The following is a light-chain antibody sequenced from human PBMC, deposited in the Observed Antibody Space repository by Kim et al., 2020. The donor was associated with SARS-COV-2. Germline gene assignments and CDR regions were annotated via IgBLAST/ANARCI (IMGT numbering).Light chain of an antibody. Sequence: EIVLTQSPGTLSLSPGESATLSCRSSQSLPSSYLAWYQQKPGQAPRVIIYGTSSRATGIRDRFNGRRSGTDFTLTISRLEPEDFGIYYCHQYEGSPRTFGQGTKVDIK. V-gene: IGKV3-20*01. J-gene: IGKJ1*01. CDR3: HQYEGSPRT. CDR2: GTS. CDR1: QSLPSSY.